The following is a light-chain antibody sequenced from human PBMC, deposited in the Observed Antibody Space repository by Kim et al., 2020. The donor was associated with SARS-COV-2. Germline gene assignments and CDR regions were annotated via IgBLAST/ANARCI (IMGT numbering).Light chain of an antibody. J-gene: IGLJ3*02. CDR2: DVS. V-gene: IGLV2-14*01. CDR3: SSYTSSSRV. Sequence: QSALTQPASVSGSPGQSITISCTGTSRDVGGYNYVSWYQQHPGKAPKLMIYDVSKRPSGVSNRFSGSKSGNTASLTISGLQAEDEADYYCSSYTSSSRVFGGGTQLTVL. CDR1: SRDVGGYNY.